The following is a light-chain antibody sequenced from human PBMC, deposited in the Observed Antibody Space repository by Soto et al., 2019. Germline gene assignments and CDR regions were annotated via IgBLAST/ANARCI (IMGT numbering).Light chain of an antibody. Sequence: DNQMTQSPAPQSASVGGRVTITCRASQSISSYLNWYQQKPGKAPKLLIYAASSLQSGVPSRFSGSGSGTDFTLTISSLQPEDFATYYCQQSYSTPQTFGQGTKVDIK. CDR3: QQSYSTPQT. J-gene: IGKJ1*01. V-gene: IGKV1-39*01. CDR2: AAS. CDR1: QSISSY.